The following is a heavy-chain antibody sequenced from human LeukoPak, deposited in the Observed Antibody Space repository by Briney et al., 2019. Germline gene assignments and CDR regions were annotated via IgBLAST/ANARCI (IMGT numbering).Heavy chain of an antibody. CDR3: ARDNGVVHGVYYMDV. CDR2: IKQDGSEK. Sequence: GGSLRLSCAASGFTFSNYWMTWVRQARGKGLVWVADIKQDGSEKLYVNSVRGRFTISRDNAKMSLFLQMNSLRAEDTAVYYCARDNGVVHGVYYMDVWGKGTTVTVS. CDR1: GFTFSNYW. V-gene: IGHV3-7*01. J-gene: IGHJ6*03. D-gene: IGHD3-3*01.